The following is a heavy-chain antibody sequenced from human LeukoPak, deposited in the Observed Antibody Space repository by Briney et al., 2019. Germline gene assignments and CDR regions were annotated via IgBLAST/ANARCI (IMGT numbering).Heavy chain of an antibody. J-gene: IGHJ4*02. CDR2: TSGDGGST. D-gene: IGHD3-10*01. CDR1: GFTFDDYA. CDR3: AKDRNPYYYGSGSSPVDY. V-gene: IGHV3-43*02. Sequence: PGGSLRLSCAASGFTFDDYAMHWVRQAPGKGLEWVSLTSGDGGSTYYADSVKGRFTISRDNSKNSLYLQMNSLRTEDTALYYYAKDRNPYYYGSGSSPVDYWGQGTLVTVSS.